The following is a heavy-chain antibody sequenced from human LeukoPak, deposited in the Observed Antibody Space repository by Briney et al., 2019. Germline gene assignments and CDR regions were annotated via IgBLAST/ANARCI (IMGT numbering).Heavy chain of an antibody. CDR1: GGSISSGGYY. V-gene: IGHV4-31*03. CDR2: IYYSGST. CDR3: ARAVVVVAATLGNWFDP. Sequence: PSETLSLTCTVSGGSISSGGYYWSWIRQHPGKGLEWIGYIYYSGSTYYNPSLKSRVTISVDTSKNQFSLKLSSVTAADTAVYYCARAVVVVAATLGNWFDPWGQGTLVTVSS. D-gene: IGHD2-15*01. J-gene: IGHJ5*02.